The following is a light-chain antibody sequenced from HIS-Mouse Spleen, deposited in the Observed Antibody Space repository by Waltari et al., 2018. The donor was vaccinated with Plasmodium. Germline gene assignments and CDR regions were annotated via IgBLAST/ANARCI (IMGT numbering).Light chain of an antibody. CDR2: EDS. Sequence: SYELTQPSSVSVSPGQTARITCSGDVLAKKYARWFQQKPGQAPALVCYEDSKRPSGSPGRFSGSSSGTMATLTISGAQVEDEADYYCYSTDSSGNHRVFGGGTKLTVL. CDR1: VLAKKY. J-gene: IGLJ3*02. CDR3: YSTDSSGNHRV. V-gene: IGLV3-10*01.